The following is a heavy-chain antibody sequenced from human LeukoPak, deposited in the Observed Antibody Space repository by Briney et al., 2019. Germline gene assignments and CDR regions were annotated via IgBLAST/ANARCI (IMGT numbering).Heavy chain of an antibody. V-gene: IGHV5-51*01. CDR2: IYPGDSDT. J-gene: IGHJ4*02. Sequence: GESLKISCKGSGYSFTSYWIGWVRQMPGKGLEWMGIIYPGDSDTRYSPSFQGQVTISADKSISTAYLQWSSLKASDTAMYYCARPGHYGSGSHYNPNHFDYWGQGTLVTVSS. D-gene: IGHD3-10*01. CDR1: GYSFTSYW. CDR3: ARPGHYGSGSHYNPNHFDY.